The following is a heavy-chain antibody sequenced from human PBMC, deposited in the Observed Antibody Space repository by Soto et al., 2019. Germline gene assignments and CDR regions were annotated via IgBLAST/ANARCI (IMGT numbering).Heavy chain of an antibody. D-gene: IGHD6-6*01. CDR1: GGPISSYA. V-gene: IGHV1-69*13. J-gene: IGHJ6*02. CDR3: ARDMGYSSSSYGMDV. Sequence: ASVKVSCKVSGGPISSYAISWVRQAPESGLEWMGGIIPIFGTANYAQKLQGRVTITADESTSTAYMELSSLRSEDTAVYYCARDMGYSSSSYGMDVWGQGTTVTVSS. CDR2: IIPIFGTA.